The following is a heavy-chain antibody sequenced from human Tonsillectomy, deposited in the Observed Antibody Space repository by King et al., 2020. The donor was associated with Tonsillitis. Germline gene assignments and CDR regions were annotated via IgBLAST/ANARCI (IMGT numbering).Heavy chain of an antibody. CDR1: GGSISSSSYY. Sequence: QLQESGPGLVKPSETLSLTCTVSGGSISSSSYYWGWIRQPPGQGLEWIGSIYYSGSTYYNPSLKSRVTISVDTSKNQFSLKLSSVTAADTAVYYCASTDNVVVGAATRAFDIRGQGTMVTVSS. CDR2: IYYSGST. D-gene: IGHD2-15*01. J-gene: IGHJ3*02. V-gene: IGHV4-39*01. CDR3: ASTDNVVVGAATRAFDI.